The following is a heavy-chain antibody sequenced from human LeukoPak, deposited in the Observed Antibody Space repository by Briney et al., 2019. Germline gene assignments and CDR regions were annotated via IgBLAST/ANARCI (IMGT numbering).Heavy chain of an antibody. CDR1: GGTFSSNA. CDR2: IIPIFGTA. Sequence: GSSVKVSCKASGGTFSSNAIGWVRRAPGQGLEWMGGIIPIFGTANYAQKFQGRVTITTDESTSTAYMELSSLRSEDTAVYYCARTYYDFWSGYMDVWGKGTSVSL. CDR3: ARTYYDFWSGYMDV. V-gene: IGHV1-69*05. D-gene: IGHD3-3*01. J-gene: IGHJ6*03.